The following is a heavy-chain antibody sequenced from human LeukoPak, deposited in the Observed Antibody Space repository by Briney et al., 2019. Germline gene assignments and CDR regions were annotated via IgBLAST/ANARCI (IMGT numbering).Heavy chain of an antibody. D-gene: IGHD3-22*01. J-gene: IGHJ3*02. CDR2: VNPSAGST. CDR3: ARGPRITMINAFDI. CDR1: GYTFTSYY. V-gene: IGHV1-46*01. Sequence: GASVTVSCKASGYTFTSYYIHWVRQAPGQELEWMGIVNPSAGSTMYAQMFQGRLTMPRDTSTSTVYMELSSLRSEDTAVYYCARGPRITMINAFDIWGQGTMVTVSS.